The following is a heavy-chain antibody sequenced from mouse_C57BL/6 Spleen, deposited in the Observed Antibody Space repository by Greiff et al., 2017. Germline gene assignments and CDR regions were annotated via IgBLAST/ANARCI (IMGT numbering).Heavy chain of an antibody. CDR2: IDPSDSYT. J-gene: IGHJ4*01. Sequence: VQLQQPGAELVRPGTSVKLSCKASGYTFTSYWMHWVKQRPGQGLEWIGVIDPSDSYTNYNQKFKGKATLTVDTSSSTAYMQLSILTSEDSAVYYCARRSYDGYYYYAMDYWGQGTSVTVSS. D-gene: IGHD2-3*01. CDR3: ARRSYDGYYYYAMDY. V-gene: IGHV1-59*01. CDR1: GYTFTSYW.